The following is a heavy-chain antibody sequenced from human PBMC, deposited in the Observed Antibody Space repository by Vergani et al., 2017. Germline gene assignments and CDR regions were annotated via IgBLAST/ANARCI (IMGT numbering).Heavy chain of an antibody. CDR3: ARTSSISGSYYNGEWDY. J-gene: IGHJ4*02. D-gene: IGHD3-10*01. Sequence: QVQLVQSGAEVKKPGASVKVFCKASGYTFSSDYMHWVRQAPGQGLEWMGMINPSGGNTNYAQKFQGRVTMTRDTSTSTVYMELSSLRSEDTAVYYCARTSSISGSYYNGEWDYWGQGTLVVVSS. CDR2: INPSGGNT. V-gene: IGHV1-46*03. CDR1: GYTFSSDY.